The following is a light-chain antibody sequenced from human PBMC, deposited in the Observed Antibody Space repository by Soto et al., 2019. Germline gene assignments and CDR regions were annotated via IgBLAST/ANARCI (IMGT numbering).Light chain of an antibody. CDR1: QGINDY. J-gene: IGKJ1*01. CDR2: AAS. CDR3: QQNYNFPRS. V-gene: IGKV1-39*01. Sequence: DIQMTQSPSSLSASVGDRVTITCRTSQGINDYLNWYQMKPGEAPKLLIYAASALQSGIPSRGSGSASGTALTLTITSLHPEDFATDYCQQNYNFPRSFGQGAKVEGK.